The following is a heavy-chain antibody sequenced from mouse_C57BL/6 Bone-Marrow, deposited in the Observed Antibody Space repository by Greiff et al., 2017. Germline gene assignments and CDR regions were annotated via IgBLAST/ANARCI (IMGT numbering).Heavy chain of an antibody. CDR3: TTPYSPFDY. CDR1: GFNIKDDY. CDR2: IDPENGDT. Sequence: QLQQSGAELVRPGASVKLSCTASGFNIKDDYMHWVKQRPEQGLEWIGWIDPENGDTEYASKFQGKATITADTSSNTAYLQLSSLTSEDTAVYYCTTPYSPFDYWGQGTTLTVSS. V-gene: IGHV14-4*01. J-gene: IGHJ2*01. D-gene: IGHD2-10*01.